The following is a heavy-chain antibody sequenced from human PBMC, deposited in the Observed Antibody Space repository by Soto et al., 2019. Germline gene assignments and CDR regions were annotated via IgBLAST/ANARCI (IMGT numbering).Heavy chain of an antibody. J-gene: IGHJ4*02. CDR3: ARVRASYGDYAYY. V-gene: IGHV1-18*01. CDR2: ISPHNGNT. CDR1: GYTFSSYG. D-gene: IGHD4-17*01. Sequence: ASVKVSCTASGYTFSSYGITWVRQAPGQGLEWLGWISPHNGNTNYAQKVQGRLTMTTDTSTSTAYMELRSLRSDDTAVYYCARVRASYGDYAYYWGQGALVTVSS.